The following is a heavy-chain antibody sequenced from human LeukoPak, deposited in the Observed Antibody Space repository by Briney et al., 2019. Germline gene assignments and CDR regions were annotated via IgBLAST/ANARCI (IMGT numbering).Heavy chain of an antibody. Sequence: GASVKVSCKASGYTFTSYGISWVRQAPGQGLEWMGWISAYNGNTNYAQKLQGRVTMTTNTSTSTAYMELRSLRSDDTAVYYCARDPGYSSGWYGNWFDPWGRGTLVTVSS. CDR3: ARDPGYSSGWYGNWFDP. CDR2: ISAYNGNT. CDR1: GYTFTSYG. D-gene: IGHD6-19*01. J-gene: IGHJ5*02. V-gene: IGHV1-18*01.